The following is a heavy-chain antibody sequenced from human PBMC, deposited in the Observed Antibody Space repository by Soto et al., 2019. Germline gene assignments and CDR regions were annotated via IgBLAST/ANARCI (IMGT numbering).Heavy chain of an antibody. J-gene: IGHJ4*02. Sequence: QVQLVQSGAEVKKPGASVKVSCKASGYTFTGYYMHWVRQAPGQGLEWMGWINPNSGGTNYAQKLQGWVTMTRDTSISTAYMELSRLRSDDTAVYYCARYDSSGYYYVYWGQGTLVTVSS. CDR2: INPNSGGT. CDR3: ARYDSSGYYYVY. CDR1: GYTFTGYY. V-gene: IGHV1-2*04. D-gene: IGHD3-22*01.